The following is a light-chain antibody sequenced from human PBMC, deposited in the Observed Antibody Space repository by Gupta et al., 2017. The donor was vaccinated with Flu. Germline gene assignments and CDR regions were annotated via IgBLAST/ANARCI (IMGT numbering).Light chain of an antibody. Sequence: QAASITCGGDNIRSKTGHWYQQKSGQAPVLVVYDDSGRPSGIPERFSGSNSGNTATLTLSRVEAGDEADYYCQVWDNSRDHHVIFGGGTKLTVL. CDR1: NIRSKT. J-gene: IGLJ2*01. CDR3: QVWDNSRDHHVI. CDR2: DDS. V-gene: IGLV3-21*02.